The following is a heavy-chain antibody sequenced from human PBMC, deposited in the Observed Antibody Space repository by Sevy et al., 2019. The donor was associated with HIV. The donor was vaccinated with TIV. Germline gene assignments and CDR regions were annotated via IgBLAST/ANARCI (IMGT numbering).Heavy chain of an antibody. CDR2: IYYSGST. CDR3: ARDLRAVADTPYFDY. Sequence: SETLSLTCTVSGGSISSGGYYWSWIRQHPGKGLGWIGYIYYSGSTYYNPSLKSRVTISVDTSKNQFSLKLSSVTAADTAVYYCARDLRAVADTPYFDYWGQGTLVTVSS. D-gene: IGHD6-19*01. J-gene: IGHJ4*02. CDR1: GGSISSGGYY. V-gene: IGHV4-31*03.